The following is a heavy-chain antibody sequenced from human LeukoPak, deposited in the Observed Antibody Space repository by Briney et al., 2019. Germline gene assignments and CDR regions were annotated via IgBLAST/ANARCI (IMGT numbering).Heavy chain of an antibody. CDR3: ARDRPYSSSWFSGYGMDV. J-gene: IGHJ6*02. D-gene: IGHD6-13*01. Sequence: SQTLSLTCTVSGGSISSGGYYWSWIRQHPGKGLEWIGYIYYSGSTYYNPSLKSRVTISVDTSKHQFSLKLSSVTAADTAVYYCARDRPYSSSWFSGYGMDVWGQGTTVTVSS. CDR1: GGSISSGGYY. V-gene: IGHV4-31*03. CDR2: IYYSGST.